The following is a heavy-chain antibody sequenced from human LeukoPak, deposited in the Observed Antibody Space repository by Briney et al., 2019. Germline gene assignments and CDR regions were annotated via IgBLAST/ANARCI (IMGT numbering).Heavy chain of an antibody. D-gene: IGHD3-16*02. CDR3: ARGWATITFGGVIPSNWFDP. J-gene: IGHJ5*02. V-gene: IGHV4-59*01. CDR1: GGSISSYY. CDR2: IYYSGST. Sequence: SETLSLTCTVSGGSISSYYWSWIRQPPGKGLEWIGYIYYSGSTNYNPSLKSRVTISVDTSKNQFSLKLSSMTAADTAVYYCARGWATITFGGVIPSNWFDPWGQGTLVTVSS.